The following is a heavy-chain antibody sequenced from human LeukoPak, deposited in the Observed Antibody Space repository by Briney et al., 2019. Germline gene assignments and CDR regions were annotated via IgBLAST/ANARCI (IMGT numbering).Heavy chain of an antibody. J-gene: IGHJ4*02. CDR3: AKDRTGDYSSYFDY. Sequence: PGGSLRLSCAASGFTFSSYAMSWVRQAPGRGLEWVSAISGSGGSTYYADSVKGRFTISRDNSKNTLYLQMNSLRAEGTAVYYCAKDRTGDYSSYFDYWGQGTLVTVSS. CDR2: ISGSGGST. V-gene: IGHV3-23*01. CDR1: GFTFSSYA. D-gene: IGHD4-17*01.